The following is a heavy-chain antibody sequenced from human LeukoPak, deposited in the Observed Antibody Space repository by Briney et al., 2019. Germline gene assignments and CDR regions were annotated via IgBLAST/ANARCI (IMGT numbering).Heavy chain of an antibody. Sequence: GSLRLSCAASGFTFSSYSMNWVRQGPGKGLEWIGSIYYSGSTYYNPSLKSRVTISVDTSKSLFSLKLSSVTAADTAVYYCARGINGAKWLVPYYFDYWGHGTLVTVSS. CDR1: GFTFSSYSMN. D-gene: IGHD6-19*01. CDR3: ARGINGAKWLVPYYFDY. CDR2: IYYSGST. J-gene: IGHJ4*01. V-gene: IGHV4-39*02.